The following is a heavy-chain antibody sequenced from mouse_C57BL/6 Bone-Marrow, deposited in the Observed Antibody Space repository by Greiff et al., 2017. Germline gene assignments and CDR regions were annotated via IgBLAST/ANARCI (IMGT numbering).Heavy chain of an antibody. D-gene: IGHD2-5*01. CDR2: IYPRRGNT. Sequence: QVQLQQSGAELARPGASVKLSCKASGYTFPSYGISWVKQRTGQGLEWIGVIYPRRGNTYYNEKFKGKATLTADKSSSTAYMELRSLTSEDSAVYCCARAYYSNYGFAYWGQGTLVTVSA. J-gene: IGHJ3*01. CDR3: ARAYYSNYGFAY. CDR1: GYTFPSYG. V-gene: IGHV1-81*01.